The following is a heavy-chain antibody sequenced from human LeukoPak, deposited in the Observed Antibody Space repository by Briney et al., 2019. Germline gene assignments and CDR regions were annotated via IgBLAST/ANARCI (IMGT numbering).Heavy chain of an antibody. V-gene: IGHV4-31*03. J-gene: IGHJ4*02. CDR2: IYYSGST. Sequence: NPSQTLSLTCTVSGGSISSGGYYWSWIRQHPGKGLEWIGYIYYSGSTYYNPSLKSRVTISVDTSKNQFSLKLSSVTAADTAVYYCARESPHRYYDYVWGSYRSFDYWGQGTLVTVSS. D-gene: IGHD3-16*02. CDR3: ARESPHRYYDYVWGSYRSFDY. CDR1: GGSISSGGYY.